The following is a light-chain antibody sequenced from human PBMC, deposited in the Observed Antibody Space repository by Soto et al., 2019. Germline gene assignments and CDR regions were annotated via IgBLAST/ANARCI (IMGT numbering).Light chain of an antibody. Sequence: DIQMTQSPSSLSASVGDRVTITCRASQGISNYLAWYQQKPRKVPALLIYAASTLQSGGPSRFSGSGSGTDFTLTISSLQPGDVATYYCQKYNHAPTFGGGTKVEIK. CDR3: QKYNHAPT. CDR1: QGISNY. J-gene: IGKJ4*01. CDR2: AAS. V-gene: IGKV1-27*01.